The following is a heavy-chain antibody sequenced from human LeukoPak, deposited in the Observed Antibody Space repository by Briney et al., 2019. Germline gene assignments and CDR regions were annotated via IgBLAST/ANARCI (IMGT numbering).Heavy chain of an antibody. Sequence: PSETLSLTCTVPGGSISSYYWSWIRQPPGKGLEWIGYIYYSGSTNYNPSLKSRVTISVDTSKNQFSLKLSSVTAADTAVYYCGARRAFDIWGQGTMVTVSS. J-gene: IGHJ3*02. CDR3: GARRAFDI. CDR1: GGSISSYY. V-gene: IGHV4-59*01. D-gene: IGHD6-6*01. CDR2: IYYSGST.